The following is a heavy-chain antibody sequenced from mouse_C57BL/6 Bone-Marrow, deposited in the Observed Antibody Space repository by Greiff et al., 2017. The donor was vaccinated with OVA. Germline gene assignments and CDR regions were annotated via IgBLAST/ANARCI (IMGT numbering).Heavy chain of an antibody. CDR3: ARQKLRPRYFDV. Sequence: EVQLMESGGGLVKPGGSLKLSCAASGFTFSSYTMSWVRQTPVKRLEWVATISGGGGNTYYPDSVKGRSTISRDNAKNTLYLQMSSLRSEDTALYYCARQKLRPRYFDVWGTGTTVTVSA. V-gene: IGHV5-9*01. J-gene: IGHJ1*03. CDR1: GFTFSSYT. D-gene: IGHD2-4*01. CDR2: ISGGGGNT.